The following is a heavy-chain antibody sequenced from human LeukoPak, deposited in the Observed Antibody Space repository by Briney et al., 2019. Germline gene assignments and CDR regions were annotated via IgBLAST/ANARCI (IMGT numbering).Heavy chain of an antibody. CDR2: IYYSGST. V-gene: IGHV4-39*01. D-gene: IGHD3-9*01. J-gene: IGHJ4*02. CDR3: ARRSPATPYYDILTGYYSGEYFDY. Sequence: SETLSLTCTVSGGSISSSSYYWGWIRQPPGKGLEWIGGIYYSGSTYYNPSLKSRVTISVDTSKNQFSLKLSSVTAADTAVYYCARRSPATPYYDILTGYYSGEYFDYWGQGTLVTVSS. CDR1: GGSISSSSYY.